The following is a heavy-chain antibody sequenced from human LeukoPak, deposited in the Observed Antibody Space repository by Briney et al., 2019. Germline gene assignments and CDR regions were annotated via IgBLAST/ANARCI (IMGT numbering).Heavy chain of an antibody. CDR2: IYHSGST. V-gene: IGHV4-38-2*02. J-gene: IGHJ4*02. Sequence: PSETLSLTCTVSGGSISNYFWSWIRQPPGKGLEWIGSIYHSGSTYYNPSLKSRVTISVDTSKNQFSLKLSSVTAADTAVYYCARGGGGWYFYYFDYWGQGTLVTVSS. CDR3: ARGGGGWYFYYFDY. CDR1: GGSISNYF. D-gene: IGHD6-19*01.